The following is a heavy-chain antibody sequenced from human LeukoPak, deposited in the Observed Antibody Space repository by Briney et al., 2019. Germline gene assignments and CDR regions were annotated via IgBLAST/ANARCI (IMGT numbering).Heavy chain of an antibody. CDR1: GGSISSSYY. CDR2: IYYSGST. D-gene: IGHD2-21*01. J-gene: IGHJ6*02. V-gene: IGHV4-61*01. CDR3: ARMMLLRNYYYYGMDV. Sequence: SETLSLTCTVSGGSISSSYYWSWIRQPPGKGLEWIGYIYYSGSTNYNPSLKSRVTISVDTSKNQFSLKLSSVTAADTAVYYCARMMLLRNYYYYGMDVWGQGTTVTVSS.